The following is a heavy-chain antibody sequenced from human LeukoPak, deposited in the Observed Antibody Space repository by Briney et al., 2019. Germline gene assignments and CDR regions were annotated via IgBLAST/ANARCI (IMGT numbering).Heavy chain of an antibody. CDR1: GGSISSGDYY. V-gene: IGHV4-30-4*08. CDR2: IYYSGSS. J-gene: IGHJ3*02. Sequence: SQTLSLTCTVSGGSISSGDYYWSWIRQPPGKGLEWIGYIYYSGSSSYNPSLKSRVTISVDTSKNQFSLKLSSVTAADTAVYYCARDSSMIWDAVDIWGQGTMVTVSS. CDR3: ARDSSMIWDAVDI. D-gene: IGHD3/OR15-3a*01.